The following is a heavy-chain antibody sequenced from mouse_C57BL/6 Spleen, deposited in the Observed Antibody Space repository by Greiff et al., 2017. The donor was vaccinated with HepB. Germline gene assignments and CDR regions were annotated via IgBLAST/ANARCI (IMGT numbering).Heavy chain of an antibody. CDR2: INPNNGGT. CDR1: GYTFTDYY. Sequence: EVKLQQSGPELVKPGASVKISCKASGYTFTDYYMNWVKQSHGKSLEWIGDINPNNGGTSYNQKFKGKATLTVDKSSSTAYMQLSSLTSEDSAVYYCARGTTVVEGPFDYWGQGTTLTVSS. J-gene: IGHJ2*01. D-gene: IGHD1-1*01. V-gene: IGHV1-26*01. CDR3: ARGTTVVEGPFDY.